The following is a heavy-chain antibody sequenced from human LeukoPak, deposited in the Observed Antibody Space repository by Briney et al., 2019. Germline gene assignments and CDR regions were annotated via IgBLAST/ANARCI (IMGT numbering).Heavy chain of an antibody. CDR1: GFTFDDYA. Sequence: GGSLRLSCAASGFTFDDYAMPWVRQAPGKGLEWVSGISWNSGSIGYADSVKGRFTISRDNAKNSLYLQMNSLRAEDTALYYCASSPYDSSSFHMYYRGQGTLVTVSS. CDR2: ISWNSGSI. CDR3: ASSPYDSSSFHMYY. D-gene: IGHD3-22*01. J-gene: IGHJ4*02. V-gene: IGHV3-9*01.